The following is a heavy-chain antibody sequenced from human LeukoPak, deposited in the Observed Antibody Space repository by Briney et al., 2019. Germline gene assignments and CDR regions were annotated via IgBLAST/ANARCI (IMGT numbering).Heavy chain of an antibody. Sequence: SETLSLTCTVSGGSISSSSYYWGWIRQPPGKGLEWIGSIYYSGSTYYNPSLKSRVTISVDTSKDQFSLKLSSVTAADTGVYYCARQVVAATDYGDLLYYFDYWGQGTLVTVSS. J-gene: IGHJ4*02. D-gene: IGHD2-15*01. CDR3: ARQVVAATDYGDLLYYFDY. CDR1: GGSISSSSYY. CDR2: IYYSGST. V-gene: IGHV4-39*01.